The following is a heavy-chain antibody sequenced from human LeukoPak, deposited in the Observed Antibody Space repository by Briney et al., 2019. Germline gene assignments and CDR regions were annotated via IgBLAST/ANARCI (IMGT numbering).Heavy chain of an antibody. CDR3: ARGGRSSSWYKGYYFDY. D-gene: IGHD6-13*01. CDR2: IYYSGST. V-gene: IGHV4-59*01. J-gene: IGHJ4*02. CDR1: GTSISSYY. Sequence: SETLSLTCTVSGTSISSYYWSWIRQPPGKGLEWIGYIYYSGSTNYNPSLKSRVTISVDTSKNQFSLKLSSVTAADTAVYYCARGGRSSSWYKGYYFDYWGQGTLVTVSS.